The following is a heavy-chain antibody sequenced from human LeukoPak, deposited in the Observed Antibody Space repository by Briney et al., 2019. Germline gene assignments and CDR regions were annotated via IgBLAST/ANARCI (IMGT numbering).Heavy chain of an antibody. CDR3: AKATLYNWNYGDY. Sequence: GVSLRLSCATSGFIFSNYAMIWVRQAPGKGLEWVSAITGSGGRTYYADSVKGRFTISRDNSKNTLYLQMNSLRAEDTAVYYCAKATLYNWNYGDYWGQGTLVTVSS. V-gene: IGHV3-23*01. CDR2: ITGSGGRT. CDR1: GFIFSNYA. J-gene: IGHJ4*02. D-gene: IGHD1-7*01.